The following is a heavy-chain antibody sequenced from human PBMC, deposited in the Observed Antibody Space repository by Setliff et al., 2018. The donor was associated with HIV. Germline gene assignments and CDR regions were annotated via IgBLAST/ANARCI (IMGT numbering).Heavy chain of an antibody. D-gene: IGHD6-19*01. CDR2: IDPNGGAT. V-gene: IGHV1-46*01. CDR3: ATAGIAVAGFHWYFDL. J-gene: IGHJ2*01. Sequence: ASVKVSCKAFGYTFTSYFLHWVRQAPGQGLEWLGIIDPNGGATNNAQKLQGRLTVTTDTSTGTLYMELSNLRSDDSAVYYCATAGIAVAGFHWYFDLWGRGTLVTVSS. CDR1: GYTFTSYF.